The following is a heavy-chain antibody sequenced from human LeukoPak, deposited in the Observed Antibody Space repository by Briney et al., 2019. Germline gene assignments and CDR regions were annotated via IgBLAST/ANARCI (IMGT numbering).Heavy chain of an antibody. CDR1: GVTVSSNY. J-gene: IGHJ4*02. CDR2: IYSGGST. CDR3: ARERASSGYDY. D-gene: IGHD3-22*01. V-gene: IGHV3-53*01. Sequence: PGGSLRLSCAASGVTVSSNYMSWVRQAPGKGLEWVSVIYSGGSTYYADSVKGRFTISRDNSKNTLYLQMNSLRDEDTAVYYCARERASSGYDYWGQGTLVTVSS.